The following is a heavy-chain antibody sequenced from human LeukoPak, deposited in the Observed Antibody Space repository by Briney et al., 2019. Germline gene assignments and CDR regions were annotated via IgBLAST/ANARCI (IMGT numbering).Heavy chain of an antibody. V-gene: IGHV5-51*01. J-gene: IGHJ4*02. CDR3: ARPRRGYSYGPDY. CDR1: GYSFTNYW. CDR2: IYPDDSDT. D-gene: IGHD5-18*01. Sequence: GESLKISCKGSGYSFTNYWIGWVRQMPGKGLEWMGIIYPDDSDTRYSPSFQGQVTISADKSINTAYLQWGSLKASDTAMYYCARPRRGYSYGPDYWGQGTLVTVFS.